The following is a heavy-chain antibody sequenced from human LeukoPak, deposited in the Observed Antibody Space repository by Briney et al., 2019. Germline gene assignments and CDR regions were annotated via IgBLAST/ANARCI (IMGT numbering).Heavy chain of an antibody. D-gene: IGHD4-17*01. CDR3: ARGRTVTRFDY. Sequence: PSETLSLTCTVSGGSISTYYWSWIRQPPGKGLEWIGYIYHSGNTNYNPSLKSRVTISVDTSKNQFSLKLSSMTAEDTAVYYCARGRTVTRFDYWGQGTLVTVSS. CDR2: IYHSGNT. V-gene: IGHV4-59*01. J-gene: IGHJ4*02. CDR1: GGSISTYY.